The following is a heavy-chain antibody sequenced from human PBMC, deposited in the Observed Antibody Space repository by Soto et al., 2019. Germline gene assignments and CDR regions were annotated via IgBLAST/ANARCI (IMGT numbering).Heavy chain of an antibody. CDR1: GFTFSSYA. J-gene: IGHJ4*02. D-gene: IGHD4-17*01. CDR3: TTDTVTPRIFDY. V-gene: IGHV3-15*01. Sequence: PGGSLRLSCAASGFTFSSYAMHWVRQAPGKGLEWVGRIKSKTDGGTTDYAAPVKGRFTISRDDSKNTLYLQMNSLKTEDTAVYYCTTDTVTPRIFDYWGQGTLVTVSS. CDR2: IKSKTDGGTT.